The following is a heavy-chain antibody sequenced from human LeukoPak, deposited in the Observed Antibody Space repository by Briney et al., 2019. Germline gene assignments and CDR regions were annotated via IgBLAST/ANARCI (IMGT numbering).Heavy chain of an antibody. J-gene: IGHJ4*02. Sequence: SQTLSLTCTVSGGSISSGGYYWSWIRQHPGKGLEWIGYIYYSGSTYYNPSLKSRVTISVDTSKNQFSLKLSSVTAADTAVYYLARDSRYSFDYWGQGTLVTVSS. CDR1: GGSISSGGYY. CDR3: ARDSRYSFDY. CDR2: IYYSGST. V-gene: IGHV4-31*03. D-gene: IGHD5-18*01.